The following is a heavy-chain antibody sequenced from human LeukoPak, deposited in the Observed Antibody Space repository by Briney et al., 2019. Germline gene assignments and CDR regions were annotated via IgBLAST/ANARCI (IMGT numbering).Heavy chain of an antibody. CDR3: AATNGRGFDY. J-gene: IGHJ4*02. V-gene: IGHV4-59*01. Sequence: PSEILSLTCTVSGGSISSYYWSWIRQPPGKGLEWIGYMYYSGNTNYNPSLKSRITISVDTPKNQFSLKLNSATAADTAMYYCAATNGRGFDYWGQGTLVTVSS. CDR2: MYYSGNT. CDR1: GGSISSYY. D-gene: IGHD2-8*01.